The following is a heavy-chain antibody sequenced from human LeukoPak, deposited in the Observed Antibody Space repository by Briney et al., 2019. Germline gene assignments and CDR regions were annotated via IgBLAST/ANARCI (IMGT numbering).Heavy chain of an antibody. CDR3: ARFRRDGYNLRSYYFDY. Sequence: ASVKVSCKASGYTFTSYYMHWVRQAPGQGLEWMGIINPSGGSTSYAQKFQGRVTMTRDMSTSTVYMELSSLRSEDTAVYYCARFRRDGYNLRSYYFDYWGQGTLVTVSS. V-gene: IGHV1-46*01. J-gene: IGHJ4*02. CDR2: INPSGGST. D-gene: IGHD5-24*01. CDR1: GYTFTSYY.